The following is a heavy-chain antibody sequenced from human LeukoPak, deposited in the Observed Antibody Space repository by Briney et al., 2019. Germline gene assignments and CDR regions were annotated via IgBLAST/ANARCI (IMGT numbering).Heavy chain of an antibody. CDR1: GYSFSNND. D-gene: IGHD3-10*01. Sequence: GASVKVSCKASGYSFSNNDINWVRQTTGQGLEWMGWMSPNSGNTGYAQKFQGRITMTKNTSISTAYMELSSLRSEDTAVYYCATEHYGLLSGDDAFDIWGQGTMVTVSS. V-gene: IGHV1-8*01. CDR2: MSPNSGNT. J-gene: IGHJ3*02. CDR3: ATEHYGLLSGDDAFDI.